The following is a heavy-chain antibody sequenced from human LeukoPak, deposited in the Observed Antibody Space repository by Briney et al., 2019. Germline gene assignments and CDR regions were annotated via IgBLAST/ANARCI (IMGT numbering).Heavy chain of an antibody. Sequence: GGSLRLSCAASGFTFSSYAMSWVRQAPGKGLEWVSAISGSGGSTYYADSVKGRFTISRDNSKNTLYLQMNSLRAEDTAVYYCAKFEYSSPEAGEYPDYWGQGTLVTVSS. J-gene: IGHJ4*02. CDR3: AKFEYSSPEAGEYPDY. CDR2: ISGSGGST. V-gene: IGHV3-23*01. CDR1: GFTFSSYA. D-gene: IGHD6-6*01.